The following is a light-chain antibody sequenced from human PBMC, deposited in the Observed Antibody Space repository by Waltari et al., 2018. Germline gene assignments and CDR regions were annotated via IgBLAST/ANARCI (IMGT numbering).Light chain of an antibody. Sequence: SQNCSTIALSWDQQKPGQAPRVLIYRTYNRATGNPDRFSVSGSGTDFTLTINRLAPEDFAMYYCQQYDGIVVTFGGGTKVEI. CDR2: RTY. V-gene: IGKV3-20*01. J-gene: IGKJ4*01. CDR1: QNCSTIA. CDR3: QQYDGIVVT.